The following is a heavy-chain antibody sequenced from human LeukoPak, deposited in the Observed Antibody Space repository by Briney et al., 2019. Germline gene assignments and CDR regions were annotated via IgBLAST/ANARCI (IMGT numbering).Heavy chain of an antibody. D-gene: IGHD3-10*01. CDR1: GGSISSSY. J-gene: IGHJ1*01. Sequence: SETLSLTCTVSGGSISSSYWSWIRQPAGKGLEWIGYIYYSGSTNYNPSLKSRVTISVDTSKNQFSLKLTSVTAADTAVYYCARVDYYGSGGTFQHWGQGTLVTVSS. CDR3: ARVDYYGSGGTFQH. V-gene: IGHV4-59*01. CDR2: IYYSGST.